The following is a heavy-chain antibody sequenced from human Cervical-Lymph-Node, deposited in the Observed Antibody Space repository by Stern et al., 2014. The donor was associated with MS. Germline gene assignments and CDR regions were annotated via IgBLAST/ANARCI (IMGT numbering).Heavy chain of an antibody. J-gene: IGHJ4*02. V-gene: IGHV4-61*02. Sequence: VQLVESGPGLVKPSQTLSLTCTVSGDSISSGNYYWSWIRQPAGKGLEWIGRIYSSGTTYYNPSLRSRVTISIDTPTTLSPLKLSSVTATDTAVYYCATQGRALAPDWGQGTLVTVSS. CDR2: IYSSGTT. CDR1: GDSISSGNYY. CDR3: ATQGRALAPD.